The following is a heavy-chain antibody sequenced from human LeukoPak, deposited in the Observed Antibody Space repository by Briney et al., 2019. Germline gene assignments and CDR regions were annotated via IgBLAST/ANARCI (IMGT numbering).Heavy chain of an antibody. J-gene: IGHJ5*02. CDR3: ARGYIVVVTAGSNWFDP. Sequence: SETLSLTCAVYGGSFSGYYWSWIRQPPGKGLEWIGEINHSGSTNYNPSLKSRVTISVDTSKNQFSLKLSSVTAADTAVYYCARGYIVVVTAGSNWFDPWGQGTLVTVSS. CDR1: GGSFSGYY. D-gene: IGHD2-21*02. V-gene: IGHV4-34*01. CDR2: INHSGST.